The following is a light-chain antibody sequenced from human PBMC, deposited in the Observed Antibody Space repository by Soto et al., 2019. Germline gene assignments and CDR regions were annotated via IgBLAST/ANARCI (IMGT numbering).Light chain of an antibody. CDR1: QSISSW. J-gene: IGKJ1*01. CDR2: KAS. Sequence: DLQITHSPSTLSASVVDRVTITCRASQSISSWLAWYQQKPGKAPKLLIYKASSLESGVPSRFSGSGSGTEFTLTISSLQPDDFATYYCQQYNSYWTFGQGTKVDIK. CDR3: QQYNSYWT. V-gene: IGKV1-5*03.